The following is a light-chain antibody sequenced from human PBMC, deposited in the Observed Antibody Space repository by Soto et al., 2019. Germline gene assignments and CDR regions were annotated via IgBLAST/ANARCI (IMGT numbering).Light chain of an antibody. CDR3: QQSDNNPRT. Sequence: DIQMTQSPSSLSASVGDSVTITCRASQSISHFLNWYQQKPGKAPKLLIYAASTLESGLQSRFSVSTSGKDFMITISSLIPEDFAIYYCQQSDNNPRTFGQVIILEIK. V-gene: IGKV1-39*01. CDR2: AAS. CDR1: QSISHF. J-gene: IGKJ2*01.